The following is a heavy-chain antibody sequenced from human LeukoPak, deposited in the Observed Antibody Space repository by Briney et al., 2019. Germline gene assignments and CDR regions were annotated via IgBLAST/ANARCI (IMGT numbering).Heavy chain of an antibody. J-gene: IGHJ6*03. CDR1: GFTFSSYA. Sequence: GGSLRLSCAASGFTFSSYAMHWVRQAPGKGLEWVAVISYDGSNKYYADSVKGRFTISRDNSKNTLYLQMNSLRAEDTAVYYCARDYDILTGPYYYMDVWGKGTTVTVSS. D-gene: IGHD3-9*01. CDR3: ARDYDILTGPYYYMDV. CDR2: ISYDGSNK. V-gene: IGHV3-30*07.